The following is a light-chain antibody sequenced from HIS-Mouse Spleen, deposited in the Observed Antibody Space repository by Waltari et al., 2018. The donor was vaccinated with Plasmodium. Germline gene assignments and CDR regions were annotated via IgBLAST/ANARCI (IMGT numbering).Light chain of an antibody. V-gene: IGLV2-23*03. CDR2: EGS. CDR3: CSYAGSSTFVV. Sequence: GQSITISCTGTSSDVGSYNLVSWYQQHPGKAPKRMIYEGSKRPSGVSNRFSGSKSGNTASLTISGLQAEDEADYYCCSYAGSSTFVVFGGGTKLTVL. CDR1: SSDVGSYNL. J-gene: IGLJ2*01.